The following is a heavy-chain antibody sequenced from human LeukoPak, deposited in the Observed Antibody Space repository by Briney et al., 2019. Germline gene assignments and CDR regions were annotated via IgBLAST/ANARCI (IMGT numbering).Heavy chain of an antibody. V-gene: IGHV4-59*01. CDR3: ARLRSGMDV. CDR1: GGSINSYY. J-gene: IGHJ6*02. CDR2: VYNSGST. Sequence: PSETLSLTCTVSGGSINSYYWIWIRQPPGKGLEWIANVYNSGSTNYNPSLKSRVTISVDMFKTQFSLELTSVTAADTAVYYCARLRSGMDVWGQGTTVTVSS.